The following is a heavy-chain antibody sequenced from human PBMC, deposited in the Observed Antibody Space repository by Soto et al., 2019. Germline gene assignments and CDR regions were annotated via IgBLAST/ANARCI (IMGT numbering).Heavy chain of an antibody. CDR1: GYTFTGYY. CDR2: INPNSGGT. Sequence: ASVKVSCKASGYTFTGYYMHWVRQAPGQGLEWMGWINPNSGGTNYAQKFQGWVTMTRDTSISTAYMELSRLRSDDTAVYYCARAVVVRGVIIMDYWGQGTLVTVSS. CDR3: ARAVVVRGVIIMDY. J-gene: IGHJ4*02. D-gene: IGHD3-10*01. V-gene: IGHV1-2*04.